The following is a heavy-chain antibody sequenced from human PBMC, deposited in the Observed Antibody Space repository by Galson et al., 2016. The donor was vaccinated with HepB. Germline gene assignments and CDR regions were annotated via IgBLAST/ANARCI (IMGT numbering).Heavy chain of an antibody. CDR2: AHYSGTT. V-gene: IGHV4-61*03. CDR1: GGSVSSDSHY. J-gene: IGHJ5*02. Sequence: SETLSLTCSVSGGSVSSDSHYWSWIRQPPGKGLEWIGYAHYSGTTNYKPSLKSRVTIFVDRSKNHISLELSSVTAADTAVYYCASTPPRTYYDFWSGYLEAWGQGTLVTVSS. CDR3: ASTPPRTYYDFWSGYLEA. D-gene: IGHD3-3*01.